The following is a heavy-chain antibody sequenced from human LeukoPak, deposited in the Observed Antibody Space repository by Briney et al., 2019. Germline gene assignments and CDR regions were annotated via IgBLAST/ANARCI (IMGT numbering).Heavy chain of an antibody. V-gene: IGHV3-15*01. CDR2: IKSKTDGGTT. J-gene: IGHJ4*02. CDR1: GFTFSKAW. CDR3: TTGDPYTAMEFDY. D-gene: IGHD5-18*01. Sequence: PGGSLRLSCAASGFTFSKAWMSWVRQAPGKGLEWVGRIKSKTDGGTTDYAAPVKGRFTIPRDDSKNTLYLQMNSLKTEDTAVYYCTTGDPYTAMEFDYWGQGTLVTVSS.